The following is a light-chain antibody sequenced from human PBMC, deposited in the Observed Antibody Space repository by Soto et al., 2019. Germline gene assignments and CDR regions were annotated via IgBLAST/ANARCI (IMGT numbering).Light chain of an antibody. Sequence: QSVLTQPPSASGTPGQRVTISCSGSRSNIGSNYVYWYQQIPGTAPKLLIYKNNQRPSGVPDRISGSKSGTSVSLAISGLRSEDEADYYCAAWDDSLSAVLFGGGTKLTVL. CDR1: RSNIGSNY. CDR2: KNN. J-gene: IGLJ2*01. V-gene: IGLV1-47*01. CDR3: AAWDDSLSAVL.